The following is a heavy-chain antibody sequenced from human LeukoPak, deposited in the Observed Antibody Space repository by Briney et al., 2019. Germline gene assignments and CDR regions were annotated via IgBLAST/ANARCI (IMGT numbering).Heavy chain of an antibody. CDR3: ARLGHYYGSGSYYSGRYYYYGMDV. CDR1: GGSFSGDY. D-gene: IGHD3-10*01. V-gene: IGHV4-59*08. CDR2: IYYSGSA. J-gene: IGHJ6*02. Sequence: SETLSLTCAVYGGSFSGDYCSCSRQPPRKGLEWIGCIYYSGSANYNPSLKSRVTISVDTSTNKCSLTLSSVTAADTAVYYCARLGHYYGSGSYYSGRYYYYGMDVWGQGTTVTVSS.